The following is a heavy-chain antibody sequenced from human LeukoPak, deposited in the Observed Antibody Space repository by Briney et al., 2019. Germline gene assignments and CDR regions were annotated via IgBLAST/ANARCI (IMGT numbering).Heavy chain of an antibody. CDR2: IRHDESRT. V-gene: IGHV3-30*02. J-gene: IGHJ6*03. Sequence: PGGSLRLSCAASGFIFSAYGMHWVRQAPGEGLEWVAYIRHDESRTFYADSVKGRFTISKDDSKNTLYLRMHILRAEDTALYYCAKPVKPSSYQKTYYRAGWGKGTTVTVS. CDR1: GFIFSAYG. D-gene: IGHD4-17*01. CDR3: AKPVKPSSYQKTYYRAG.